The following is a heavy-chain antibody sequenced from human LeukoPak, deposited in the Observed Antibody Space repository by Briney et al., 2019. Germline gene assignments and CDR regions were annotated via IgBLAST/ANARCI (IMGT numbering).Heavy chain of an antibody. J-gene: IGHJ3*02. Sequence: EASVKVSCKASGYTFTGYYIHWVRQAPGQGLEWMGWINPDSGGTNYAQKFQGRVTMTRDTSISTAYMELSSLRSDDTAVYYCARESNLRSHIVIVPAAHPRDAFDIWGQGTMVTVSS. V-gene: IGHV1-2*02. CDR1: GYTFTGYY. D-gene: IGHD2-2*01. CDR3: ARESNLRSHIVIVPAAHPRDAFDI. CDR2: INPDSGGT.